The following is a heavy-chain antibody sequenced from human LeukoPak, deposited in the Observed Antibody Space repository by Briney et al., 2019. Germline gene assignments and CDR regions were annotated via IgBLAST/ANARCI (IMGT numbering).Heavy chain of an antibody. V-gene: IGHV1-2*02. Sequence: ASVRVSCKASGYTFTGYYMHWGRQAPGQGLGWMGWINPNSGGTNYAQKFQGRDTMTRDTSISKAYMELSPLSSDDTAVYYCARACSSTSYYDDYYGMDVWGQGTTVTVSS. D-gene: IGHD2-2*01. J-gene: IGHJ6*02. CDR2: INPNSGGT. CDR3: ARACSSTSYYDDYYGMDV. CDR1: GYTFTGYY.